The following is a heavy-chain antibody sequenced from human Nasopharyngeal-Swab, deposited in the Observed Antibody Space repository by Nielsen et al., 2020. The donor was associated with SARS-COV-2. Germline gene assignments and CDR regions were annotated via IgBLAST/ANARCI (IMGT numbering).Heavy chain of an antibody. V-gene: IGHV3-30-3*01. CDR1: GFTFSNFA. D-gene: IGHD2-8*02. Sequence: GEPLKISCTASGFTFSNFAMHWVRRAPGKGLEWVTFISSDGNTQRYADSVKGRFPISRDNSKNTLFLQLNSLRPDDSGIYYCARGLGTGAYLIDYWGQGTLVTVSS. CDR2: ISSDGNTQ. CDR3: ARGLGTGAYLIDY. J-gene: IGHJ4*02.